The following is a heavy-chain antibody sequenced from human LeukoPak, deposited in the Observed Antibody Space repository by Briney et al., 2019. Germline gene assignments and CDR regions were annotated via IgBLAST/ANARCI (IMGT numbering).Heavy chain of an antibody. V-gene: IGHV3-23*01. CDR1: GFTFSSYA. CDR2: ISGSGDST. D-gene: IGHD6-13*01. CDR3: AKTRPLDSSSWSHGDY. Sequence: HSGGSLRLSCAASGFTFSSYAMSWVRQAPGKGLEWVSAISGSGDSTYYGDSVKGRFTISRDNSKNTLYLQMSSLRAEDTAVYYCAKTRPLDSSSWSHGDYWGQGTLVTVSS. J-gene: IGHJ4*02.